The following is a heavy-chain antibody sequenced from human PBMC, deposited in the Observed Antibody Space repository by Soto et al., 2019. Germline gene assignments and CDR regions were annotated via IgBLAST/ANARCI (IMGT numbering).Heavy chain of an antibody. CDR2: IGYDASNK. V-gene: IGHV3-33*01. J-gene: IGHJ6*02. Sequence: AGGFLGPSLATLWIHIPSDSIHWVRPGRGKGLEWVAVIGYDASNKYYADSVKGRFTISRDNSKNTLYLQMNSLRAEDTAVYYCARDHGSYYYGMDVWGQGTTVTVSS. CDR1: IHIPSDS. CDR3: ARDHGSYYYGMDV.